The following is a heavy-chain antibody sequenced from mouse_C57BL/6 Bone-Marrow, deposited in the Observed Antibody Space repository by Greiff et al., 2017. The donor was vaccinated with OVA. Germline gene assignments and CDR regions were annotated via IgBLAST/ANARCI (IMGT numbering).Heavy chain of an antibody. CDR2: ISSGGSYT. CDR1: GFTFSSYG. D-gene: IGHD1-1*01. Sequence: VQLKESGGDLVKPGGSLKLSCAASGFTFSSYGMSWVRQTPDKRLEWVATISSGGSYTYYPDSVKGRFTISRDNAKNTLYLQMSSLKSEDTAMYYCAREEAPYYYGSPYAYWGQGTLVTVSA. J-gene: IGHJ3*01. CDR3: AREEAPYYYGSPYAY. V-gene: IGHV5-6*01.